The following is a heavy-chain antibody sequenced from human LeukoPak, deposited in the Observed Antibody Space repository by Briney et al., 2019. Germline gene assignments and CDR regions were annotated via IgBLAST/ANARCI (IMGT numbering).Heavy chain of an antibody. V-gene: IGHV3-23*01. CDR3: AKVPIKQQLAHTFDY. Sequence: PGGSLRLSCAASGFTLSSYAMSWVRQAPGKGPEWVSAISGSGGSTYYADSVKGRFTISRDNSKNTLYLQMNSLRAEDTAVYYCAKVPIKQQLAHTFDYWGQGTLVTVSS. CDR2: ISGSGGST. J-gene: IGHJ4*02. D-gene: IGHD6-13*01. CDR1: GFTLSSYA.